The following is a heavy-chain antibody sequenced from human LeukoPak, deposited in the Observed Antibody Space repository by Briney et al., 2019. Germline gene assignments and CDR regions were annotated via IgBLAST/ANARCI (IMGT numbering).Heavy chain of an antibody. J-gene: IGHJ4*02. CDR3: ASARAHSGHDLYDY. CDR2: IKQDGSEI. Sequence: GGSLRLSCAASGFTFSNYWMGWVRQAPGKGLEWVANIKQDGSEIYYADSVKGRFTISRDTAKDSLYLQMNSLRAEDTAVYYCASARAHSGHDLYDYWGQGTLVTVSS. V-gene: IGHV3-7*01. CDR1: GFTFSNYW. D-gene: IGHD5-12*01.